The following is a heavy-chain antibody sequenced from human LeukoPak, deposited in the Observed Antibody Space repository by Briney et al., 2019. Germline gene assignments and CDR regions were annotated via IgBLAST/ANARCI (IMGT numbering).Heavy chain of an antibody. CDR2: IYPGDSDT. Sequence: GESLKISCKASGYWFSAYWIGWVRQTPGKGLEWMGIIYPGDSDTRYSPSFKGQVTISVDKSNNIAYLQWGSLKASDTAMYYCVRQFRDGFSQGSGHWGQGTLVTVSS. CDR1: GYWFSAYW. V-gene: IGHV5-51*01. D-gene: IGHD5-24*01. CDR3: VRQFRDGFSQGSGH. J-gene: IGHJ4*02.